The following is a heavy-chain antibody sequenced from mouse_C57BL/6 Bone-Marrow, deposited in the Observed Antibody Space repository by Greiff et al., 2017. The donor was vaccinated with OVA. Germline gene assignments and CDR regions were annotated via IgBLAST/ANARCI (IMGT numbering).Heavy chain of an antibody. J-gene: IGHJ3*01. CDR1: GYSITSGYY. Sequence: VQLQQSGPGLVKPSQSLSLTCSVTGYSITSGYYWNWIRQFPGNTLEWMGYISYDGSNNYNPSLKNRISITRDTSKNQFFLKLNSVTTEDTATYYCASPSDYTWFAYWGQGTLVTVAA. D-gene: IGHD2-4*01. CDR3: ASPSDYTWFAY. V-gene: IGHV3-6*01. CDR2: ISYDGSN.